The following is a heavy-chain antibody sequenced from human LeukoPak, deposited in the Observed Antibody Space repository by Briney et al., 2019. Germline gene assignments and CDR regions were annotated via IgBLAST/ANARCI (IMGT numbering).Heavy chain of an antibody. Sequence: ASVKVSCKASGYTFTSYGISWVRQAPGQGLEWMGWISAYNGNTNYAQKLQGRVTMTTDTSTSTAYMELRSLRSDDTAVYYCAREPLGYCSSTSCAVPVDYWGQGTLVTVSS. CDR2: ISAYNGNT. J-gene: IGHJ4*02. CDR1: GYTFTSYG. V-gene: IGHV1-18*01. D-gene: IGHD2-2*01. CDR3: AREPLGYCSSTSCAVPVDY.